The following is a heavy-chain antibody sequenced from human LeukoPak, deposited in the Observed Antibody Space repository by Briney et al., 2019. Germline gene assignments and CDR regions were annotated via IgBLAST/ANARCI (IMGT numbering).Heavy chain of an antibody. D-gene: IGHD4-17*01. CDR3: ALTTVTTDGFDY. V-gene: IGHV1-46*01. CDR2: INPSGGST. Sequence: ASVKVSCKASGYTFTSYYMHWVRQAPGQGLEWMGIINPSGGSTSYAQKFQGRVTMTRDMSTSTVYTELSSLRSEDTAVYYCALTTVTTDGFDYWGQGTLVTVSS. CDR1: GYTFTSYY. J-gene: IGHJ4*02.